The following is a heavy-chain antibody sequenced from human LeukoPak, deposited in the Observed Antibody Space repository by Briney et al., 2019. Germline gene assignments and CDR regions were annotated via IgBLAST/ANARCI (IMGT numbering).Heavy chain of an antibody. V-gene: IGHV1-2*02. CDR3: ARDYGDYAGLWFDP. CDR2: INPNSGGT. D-gene: IGHD4-17*01. J-gene: IGHJ5*02. CDR1: GYTFTGYY. Sequence: GASVKVSCKASGYTFTGYYMHWVRQAPGQGLEWMGWINPNSGGTNYAQKFQGRVTMTRDTSISTVYMELSRLRSDDTAVYYCARDYGDYAGLWFDPWGQGTRVTVSS.